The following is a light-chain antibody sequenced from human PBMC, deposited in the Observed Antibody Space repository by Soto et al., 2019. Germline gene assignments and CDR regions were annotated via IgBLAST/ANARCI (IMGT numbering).Light chain of an antibody. J-gene: IGKJ1*01. CDR2: AAN. V-gene: IGKV3-20*01. Sequence: EIVLTQSPGTLSVSPGERAALSCKASQSVTSNYLAWYQQRPGQAPRLLIYAANRRATGSPDRLTGSGSGTDFNLTISSLEPEDSALYYCQQYAGAPWTFGLGTRVEIK. CDR3: QQYAGAPWT. CDR1: QSVTSNY.